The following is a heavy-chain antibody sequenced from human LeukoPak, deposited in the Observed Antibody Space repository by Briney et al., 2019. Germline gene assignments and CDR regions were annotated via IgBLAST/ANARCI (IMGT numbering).Heavy chain of an antibody. D-gene: IGHD6-13*01. V-gene: IGHV3-23*01. Sequence: GGSLRLSCAASGFSFTSYSMGWVRQAPGKGLEWVSAITGSGGTKYYADSVKGRFTISRDSSKNTLFLQMNSLRAEDTAVYSCAKDLAPFTSGWYAFDYWGRGTLVTVSS. CDR1: GFSFTSYS. J-gene: IGHJ4*02. CDR2: ITGSGGTK. CDR3: AKDLAPFTSGWYAFDY.